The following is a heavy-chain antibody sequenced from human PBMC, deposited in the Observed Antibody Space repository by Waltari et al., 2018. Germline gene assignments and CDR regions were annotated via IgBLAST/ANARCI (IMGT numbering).Heavy chain of an antibody. D-gene: IGHD1-26*01. CDR3: ARDRNSGSYYLDY. V-gene: IGHV3-33*01. CDR1: GFTFSSHG. CDR2: IWYDGSNK. J-gene: IGHJ4*02. Sequence: QVQLVESGGGVVQPGRSLRLSCAASGFTFSSHGMHWARQAPGKGLEWVAVIWYDGSNKYYADSVKGRFTISRDNSKNTLYLQMNSLRAEDTAVYYCARDRNSGSYYLDYWGQGTLVTVSS.